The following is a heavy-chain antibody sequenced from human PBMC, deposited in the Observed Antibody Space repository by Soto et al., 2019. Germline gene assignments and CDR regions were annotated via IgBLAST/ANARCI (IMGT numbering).Heavy chain of an antibody. V-gene: IGHV3-23*01. D-gene: IGHD3-22*01. CDR3: AKVAPRYYYDSSGYPPPDY. Sequence: SGGSLRLSCAASGFTFSSYAMSWVRQAPGKGLEWVSAISGSGGSTYYADSVKGRFTISGDNSKNTLYLQMNSLRAEDTAVYYCAKVAPRYYYDSSGYPPPDYWGQGTLVTVSS. J-gene: IGHJ4*02. CDR1: GFTFSSYA. CDR2: ISGSGGST.